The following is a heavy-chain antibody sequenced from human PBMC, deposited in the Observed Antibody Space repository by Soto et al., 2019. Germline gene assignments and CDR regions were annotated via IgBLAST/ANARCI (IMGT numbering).Heavy chain of an antibody. Sequence: ASVKVSFKACGYTFTSYGISWVRQAPGQGLEWMGWISAYNGNTNYAQKLQGRVTMTTDTSTSTAYMELRSLRSDDTAVYYCARVSDILTAHNWFQPWGQATLVTVS. CDR2: ISAYNGNT. CDR1: GYTFTSYG. D-gene: IGHD3-9*01. CDR3: ARVSDILTAHNWFQP. J-gene: IGHJ5*02. V-gene: IGHV1-18*04.